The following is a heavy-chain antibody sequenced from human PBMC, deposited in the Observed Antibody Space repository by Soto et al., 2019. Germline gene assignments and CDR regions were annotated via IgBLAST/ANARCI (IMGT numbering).Heavy chain of an antibody. CDR2: INHSGRT. D-gene: IGHD2-2*01. V-gene: IGHV4-34*01. CDR3: ARGPRCINTSCSNDYYHFGLDV. Sequence: SEPLSLTGSVNGGSFIGYYWIWIRQPPGKGLECIGEINHSGRTNLNPSLTSRLSTSVDTSKNHFTLTLTSVTAADTAVYYCARGPRCINTSCSNDYYHFGLDVWGQGTTVTVSS. J-gene: IGHJ6*02. CDR1: GGSFIGYY.